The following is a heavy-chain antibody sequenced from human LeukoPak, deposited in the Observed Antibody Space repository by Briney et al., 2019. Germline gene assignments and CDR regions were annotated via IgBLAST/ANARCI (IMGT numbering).Heavy chain of an antibody. V-gene: IGHV1-46*01. CDR3: AREGYCSGGSCYSGHWFDP. CDR2: INPSGGST. CDR1: GYTFTSYY. J-gene: IGHJ5*02. D-gene: IGHD2-15*01. Sequence: ASVKVSCKASGYTFTSYYMHWVRQAPGQGLEWMGLINPSGGSTSYAQKFQGRVTMTRDTSTSTVYVELSSLRSEDTAVYYCAREGYCSGGSCYSGHWFDPWGQGTLVTVSS.